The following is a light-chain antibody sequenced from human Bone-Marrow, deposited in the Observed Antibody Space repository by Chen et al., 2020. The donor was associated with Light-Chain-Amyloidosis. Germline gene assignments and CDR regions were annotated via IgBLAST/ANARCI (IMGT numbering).Light chain of an antibody. J-gene: IGLJ3*02. CDR1: NIGSTS. V-gene: IGLV3-21*03. CDR2: DDS. CDR3: QVCDRGSNRPV. Sequence: SYVLPQPSSVAVAPVKTATTACGGNNIGSTSVLWYQQPPGQAPLLVVYDDSDRPSVNPARLSGSNSGNTATLTISRVEAGDEADYYCQVCDRGSNRPVFGGGTKLTVL.